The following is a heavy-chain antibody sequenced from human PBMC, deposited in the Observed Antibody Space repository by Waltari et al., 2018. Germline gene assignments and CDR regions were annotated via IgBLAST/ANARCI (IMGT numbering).Heavy chain of an antibody. Sequence: QVQLQESGPGLVKPSETLSLTCAVSGYSISSGYYWGWIRQPPGKGLEWIGGIYHIGTTYYNPPLKRRVTISVAPSKIQFSLKLSSVTAADTAVYYCARHFNLGATKFLDYWGQGTLVTVSS. CDR3: ARHFNLGATKFLDY. V-gene: IGHV4-38-2*01. J-gene: IGHJ4*02. CDR1: GYSISSGYY. CDR2: IYHIGTT. D-gene: IGHD1-26*01.